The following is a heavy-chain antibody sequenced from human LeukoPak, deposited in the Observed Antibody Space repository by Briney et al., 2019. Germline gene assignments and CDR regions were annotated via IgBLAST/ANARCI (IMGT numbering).Heavy chain of an antibody. D-gene: IGHD2-2*01. J-gene: IGHJ6*04. CDR2: ISGSGGST. CDR3: AKVGCSSTSCPNFSYYYYYGMDV. CDR1: GFTFSSYA. V-gene: IGHV3-23*01. Sequence: GGSLRLSCAASGFTFSSYAMSWVRQAPGKGLEWVSAISGSGGSTYYADSVKGRFTISRDNSKNTLYLQMNSLRAEDTAVHYCAKVGCSSTSCPNFSYYYYYGMDVWGKRTTVTVSS.